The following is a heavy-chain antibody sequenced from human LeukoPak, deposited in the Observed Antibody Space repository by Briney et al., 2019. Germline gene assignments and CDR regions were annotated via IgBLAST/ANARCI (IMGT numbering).Heavy chain of an antibody. D-gene: IGHD6-19*01. Sequence: GGSLRLSCVVSGFSVGNSGMSWVRQAPAKGLEWISAISVDGETTYYADSVKGRFIISRDNSKNTLFLQLSSLRAEDTAVYYCAQGYSSGWYPNWGQGSLVSVSS. CDR2: ISVDGETT. CDR1: GFSVGNSG. V-gene: IGHV3-23*01. CDR3: AQGYSSGWYPN. J-gene: IGHJ4*02.